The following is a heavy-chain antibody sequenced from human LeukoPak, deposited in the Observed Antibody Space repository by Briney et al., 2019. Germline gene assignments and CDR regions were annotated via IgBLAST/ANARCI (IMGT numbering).Heavy chain of an antibody. CDR1: GFTFSSYA. CDR2: ISGSSGST. Sequence: GGSLRLSCAASGFTFSSYAMSWVRQAPGEGLVWVSTISGSSGSTYYADSVKGRFTISGDNSKNNLYLQMNSLRAEDTAVYYCAELGITMIGGVWGKGTTVTISS. J-gene: IGHJ6*04. D-gene: IGHD3-10*02. CDR3: AELGITMIGGV. V-gene: IGHV3-23*01.